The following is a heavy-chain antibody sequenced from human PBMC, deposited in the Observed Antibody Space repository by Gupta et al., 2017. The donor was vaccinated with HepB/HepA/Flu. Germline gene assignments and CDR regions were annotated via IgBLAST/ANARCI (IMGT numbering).Heavy chain of an antibody. J-gene: IGHJ6*03. Sequence: EVQLVESGGGLVKPGGSLRLSCAASGFTFRSAWMSWVRQAPGKGLEWVGRIKSQSDGGTTDYAAPVKGRFTISRDDSKNTLELQMNSLKTEDTAVYYCTTDPGITISVREFQMDVWGKGTTVTVSS. CDR1: GFTFRSAW. V-gene: IGHV3-15*01. CDR2: IKSQSDGGTT. CDR3: TTDPGITISVREFQMDV. D-gene: IGHD3-9*01.